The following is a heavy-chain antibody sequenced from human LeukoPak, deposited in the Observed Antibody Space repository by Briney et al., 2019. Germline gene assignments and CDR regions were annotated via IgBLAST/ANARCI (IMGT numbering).Heavy chain of an antibody. CDR1: GGSMSGHY. D-gene: IGHD3-3*01. J-gene: IGHJ6*03. V-gene: IGHV4-59*11. Sequence: SETLSLTCSVSGGSMSGHYWIWIRQPQGKGLEWIGYVFDSGNTNYNPSLKSRVSISFDTASNHFSLKLNSVTASDSGIYFCARSLGDDSWVALRGYYYMDVWGRGTTVTVSS. CDR3: ARSLGDDSWVALRGYYYMDV. CDR2: VFDSGNT.